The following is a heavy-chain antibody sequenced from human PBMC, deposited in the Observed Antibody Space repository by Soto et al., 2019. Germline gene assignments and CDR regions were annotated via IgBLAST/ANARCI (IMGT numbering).Heavy chain of an antibody. D-gene: IGHD3-16*02. CDR2: ISSRGTVK. CDR3: TRYRWFDA. CDR1: GFTFSNYE. J-gene: IGHJ5*02. V-gene: IGHV3-48*03. Sequence: LSLSCAASGFTFSNYEMNWVRQAPGKGLEWISYISSRGTVKYNADSVKGRFTISRDNAKNSLYLQMNSLRAEDTAVYYCTRYRWFDAWGQGTLVTVSS.